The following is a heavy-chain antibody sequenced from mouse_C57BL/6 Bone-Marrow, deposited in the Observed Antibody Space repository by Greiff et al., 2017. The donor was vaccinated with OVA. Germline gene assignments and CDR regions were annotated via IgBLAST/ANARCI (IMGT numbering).Heavy chain of an antibody. Sequence: QVQLQQPGAELVKPGASVKLSCKASGYTFTSYWMQWVKRRPGQGLEWIGEIDPSDSYTNYNQKFKGKATLTVDTSSSTAYMQLSSLTSEGSAVYYGARADYYGSSYYYAMDYWGQGTSVTVSS. CDR3: ARADYYGSSYYYAMDY. J-gene: IGHJ4*01. V-gene: IGHV1-50*01. CDR1: GYTFTSYW. CDR2: IDPSDSYT. D-gene: IGHD1-1*01.